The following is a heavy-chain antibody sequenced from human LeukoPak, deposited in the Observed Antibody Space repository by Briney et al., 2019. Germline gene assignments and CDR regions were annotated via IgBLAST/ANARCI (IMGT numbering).Heavy chain of an antibody. Sequence: SETLSLTCAVYGGSFSGYYWSWIRQPPGKGLEWIGEINHSGSTNYNPSLKSRVTISVDTSKNQFSLKLSSVTAADTAVYYCSRGTERSSRLAFDIWGQGTMVTVSS. D-gene: IGHD1-1*01. CDR3: SRGTERSSRLAFDI. V-gene: IGHV4-34*01. J-gene: IGHJ3*02. CDR1: GGSFSGYY. CDR2: INHSGST.